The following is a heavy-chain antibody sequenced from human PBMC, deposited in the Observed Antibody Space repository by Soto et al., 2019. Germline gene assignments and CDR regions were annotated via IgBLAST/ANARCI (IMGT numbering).Heavy chain of an antibody. V-gene: IGHV4-34*01. Sequence: QVQLQQWGAGLLKPSETLSLTCAVYGGSFSGYYWSWIRQPPGKGLEWIGEINHSGSTNYNPSLKSRVTISVDTSKNQFSLKLSSVTAADTAVYYCARVKSGPPNRETPDYGDPEFDYWGQGTLVTVSS. CDR3: ARVKSGPPNRETPDYGDPEFDY. CDR1: GGSFSGYY. D-gene: IGHD4-17*01. J-gene: IGHJ4*02. CDR2: INHSGST.